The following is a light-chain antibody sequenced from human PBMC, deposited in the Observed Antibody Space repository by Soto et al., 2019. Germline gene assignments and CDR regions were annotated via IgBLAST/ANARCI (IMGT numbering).Light chain of an antibody. J-gene: IGKJ3*01. CDR1: QDISNY. V-gene: IGKV1-33*01. CDR2: DAS. Sequence: DIQMTQSPSSLSASVGERVTITCQASQDISNYLNWYQQKPGKAPKLLICDASNLETGVPSRFSGSGSGTDFTFTISSLQPEDIATYYCQQYDNLFTFGPGTKVDIK. CDR3: QQYDNLFT.